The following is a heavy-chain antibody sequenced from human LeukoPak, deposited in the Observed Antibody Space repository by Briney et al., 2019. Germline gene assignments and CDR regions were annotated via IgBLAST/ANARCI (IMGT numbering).Heavy chain of an antibody. CDR1: VGTLSSSA. J-gene: IGHJ4*02. CDR2: IIPIFGTA. Sequence: GASVKVSCKASVGTLSSSAISWVRQAPGQGLEWMGGIIPIFGTATYAQKFHGRVTITADESTSTVYMELSSLRSEDRAVYYCVITMVREPSYWGEGHLVSVSS. CDR3: VITMVREPSY. V-gene: IGHV1-69*01. D-gene: IGHD3-10*01.